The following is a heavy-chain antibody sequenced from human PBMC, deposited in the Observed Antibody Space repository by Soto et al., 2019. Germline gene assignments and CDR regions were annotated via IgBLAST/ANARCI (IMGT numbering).Heavy chain of an antibody. Sequence: SETLSLTCTVSGGSISSSSYYWGWIRQPPGKGLEWIGSIYYSGSTYYNPSLKSRVTISVDTSKNQFSLKLSSVTAADTAVYYCARGLGDYYYYYGMDVWGQGTTVTVSS. CDR2: IYYSGST. J-gene: IGHJ6*02. D-gene: IGHD3-16*01. CDR1: GGSISSSSYY. CDR3: ARGLGDYYYYYGMDV. V-gene: IGHV4-39*01.